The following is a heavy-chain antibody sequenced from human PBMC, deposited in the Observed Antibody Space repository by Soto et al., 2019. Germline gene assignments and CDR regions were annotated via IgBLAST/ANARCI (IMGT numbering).Heavy chain of an antibody. Sequence: QVQLVESGGGVVQPGRSLRLSCAASGFTFSSYGMHWVRQAPGKGLEWVAVISYDGSNKYYADSVKGRFTISRDNSKNTLYLQMNSLRAEDTAVYYCAKISIDSSVGDYWGQGALVTVSS. CDR3: AKISIDSSVGDY. CDR1: GFTFSSYG. J-gene: IGHJ4*02. V-gene: IGHV3-30*18. D-gene: IGHD3-22*01. CDR2: ISYDGSNK.